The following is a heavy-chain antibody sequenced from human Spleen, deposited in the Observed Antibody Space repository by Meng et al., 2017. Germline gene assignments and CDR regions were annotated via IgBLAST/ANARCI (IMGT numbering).Heavy chain of an antibody. CDR3: ARAHDSASFPFEY. V-gene: IGHV4-34*01. CDR1: SGPFSGYH. J-gene: IGHJ4*02. Sequence: QVQLQQWGAGLLQPTETLSLTCAVSSGPFSGYHWTWIRQPPGKGLEWIGEIHHDGSANYDPSVRGRVTISVDTSKSQFSLNLRSVTAADTAVYYCARAHDSASFPFEYWGQGTLVTVSS. CDR2: IHHDGSA. D-gene: IGHD2-2*01.